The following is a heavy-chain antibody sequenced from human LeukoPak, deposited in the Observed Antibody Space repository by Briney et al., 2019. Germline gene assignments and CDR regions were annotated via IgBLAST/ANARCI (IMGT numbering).Heavy chain of an antibody. CDR2: ISGSGGST. J-gene: IGHJ4*02. D-gene: IGHD3-10*01. Sequence: GGSLRLSCAASGFTFSSYAMSWVRQAPGKGLEWVSAISGSGGSTNYADSVKGRFTISRDNSKNTLYLQMNSLRAEDTAVYYCAKDRSTGSGSFGDYWGQGTLVTVSS. V-gene: IGHV3-23*01. CDR3: AKDRSTGSGSFGDY. CDR1: GFTFSSYA.